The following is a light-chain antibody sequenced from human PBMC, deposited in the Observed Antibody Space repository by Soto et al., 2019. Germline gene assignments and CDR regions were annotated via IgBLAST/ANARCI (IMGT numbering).Light chain of an antibody. J-gene: IGLJ2*01. V-gene: IGLV2-14*01. Sequence: QSALTQPASVSGSPGQSITISCTGTSSDVGGYNYVAWYQLHPGKAPKLIIYDVTNRPSGISNRFSGSKSGNTASLIISGLQAEDEADYYCSSYTSSSALVVYGGGTKLTVL. CDR2: DVT. CDR1: SSDVGGYNY. CDR3: SSYTSSSALVV.